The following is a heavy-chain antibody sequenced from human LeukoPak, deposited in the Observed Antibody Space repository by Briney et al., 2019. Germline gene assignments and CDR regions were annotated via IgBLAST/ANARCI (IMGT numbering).Heavy chain of an antibody. CDR1: GYTFTSYG. D-gene: IGHD1-26*01. CDR2: ISAYNGNT. J-gene: IGHJ5*02. Sequence: GASVKVSCKASGYTFTSYGISWVRQAPGQGLEWMGWISAYNGNTNYAQKLQGRVTMTTDTSTSTAYMELRSLRSDDTAVYYCARVGVKRGEVGYNWFDPWGQGTLVTVSS. CDR3: ARVGVKRGEVGYNWFDP. V-gene: IGHV1-18*01.